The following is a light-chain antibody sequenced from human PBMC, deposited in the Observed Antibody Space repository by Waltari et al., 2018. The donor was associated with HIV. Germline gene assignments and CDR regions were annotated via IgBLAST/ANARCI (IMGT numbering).Light chain of an antibody. CDR1: QTVDSSH. J-gene: IGKJ4*01. V-gene: IGKV3-20*01. CDR3: QQFGSSLLS. Sequence: EIVLTQSPGTLSLSLGARAPLHCRTSQTVDSSHLAWYQQKRDQPPRLLMYGASTRDTGVPDRFSGSGSGTNFTLTINTLEPEDFAVYYCQQFGSSLLSFGGGTKVEIK. CDR2: GAS.